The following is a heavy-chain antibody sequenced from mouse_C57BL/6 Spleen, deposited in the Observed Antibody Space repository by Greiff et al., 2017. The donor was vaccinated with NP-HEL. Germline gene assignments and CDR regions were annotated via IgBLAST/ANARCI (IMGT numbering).Heavy chain of an antibody. CDR3: ARDGDGYPYYFDY. V-gene: IGHV5-4*01. CDR2: ISDGGSYT. J-gene: IGHJ2*01. Sequence: EVQGVESGGGLVKPGGSLKFSCAASGFTFSSYAMSWVRQTPEKRLEWVATISDGGSYTYYPDNVKGRFTISRDNAKNNLYLQMSHLKSEDTAMYYCARDGDGYPYYFDYWGQGTTLTVSS. D-gene: IGHD2-3*01. CDR1: GFTFSSYA.